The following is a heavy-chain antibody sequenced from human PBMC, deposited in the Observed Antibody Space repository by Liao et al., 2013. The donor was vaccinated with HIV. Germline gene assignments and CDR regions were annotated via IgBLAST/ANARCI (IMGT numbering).Heavy chain of an antibody. J-gene: IGHJ4*02. Sequence: QLHLQESGSGLVKPSQTLSLTCAVSGGSISSGGYSWSWIRQPPGKGLEWIGYIYHSGSTYYNPSLKSRVTISVDRSKNQFSLKLSSVTAADTAVYYCARDRYDYVWRNFRYFDYWGQGALVTVSS. CDR1: GGSISSGGYS. D-gene: IGHD3-16*01. CDR3: ARDRYDYVWRNFRYFDY. CDR2: IYHSGST. V-gene: IGHV4-30-2*01.